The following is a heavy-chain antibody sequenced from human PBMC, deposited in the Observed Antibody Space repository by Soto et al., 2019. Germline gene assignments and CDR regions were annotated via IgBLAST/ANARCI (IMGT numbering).Heavy chain of an antibody. CDR3: VGSLQY. V-gene: IGHV3-72*01. CDR1: GFTFSDYH. CDR2: ARNDPRARTT. J-gene: IGHJ4*02. D-gene: IGHD6-13*01. Sequence: EMQLVESGGGLVQPGGSLRLSCAASGFTFSDYHMEWVRQAPGKGLEWIGRARNDPRARTTQHAASVRGRFITSRDDSDNSMYLQMNSLKTDDPAVYYSVGSLQYCGQGTLVSVSS.